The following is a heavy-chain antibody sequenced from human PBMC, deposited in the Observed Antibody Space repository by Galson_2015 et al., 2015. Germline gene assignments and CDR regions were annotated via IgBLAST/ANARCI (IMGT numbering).Heavy chain of an antibody. CDR3: ARLRGSSYNDVFDI. V-gene: IGHV5-51*01. J-gene: IGHJ3*02. CDR2: IYPGDSDT. D-gene: IGHD1-26*01. Sequence: QSGAEVKKPGQSLKTSCKGSGYTFTTYWIGWVRQMPGKGLEWMGIIYPGDSDTRYGPSFQGQVTITADKSISAAYLQWSSLKASDTAMYYCARLRGSSYNDVFDIWGQGTMVTVSS. CDR1: GYTFTTYW.